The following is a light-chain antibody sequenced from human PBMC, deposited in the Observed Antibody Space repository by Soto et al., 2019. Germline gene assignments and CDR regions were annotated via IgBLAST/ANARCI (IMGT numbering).Light chain of an antibody. CDR2: EVS. CDR1: QSLIHSDGSTY. Sequence: DVVMTQSPLSLPVTLGQPASISCRSSQSLIHSDGSTYLSWFQQRPGRSPRRLIYEVSDRDSGGPDRFSGSGSGTDFILKISRVEAEDVGGYYCMQGTHWPWTFGQGTEVEIK. V-gene: IGKV2-30*02. CDR3: MQGTHWPWT. J-gene: IGKJ1*01.